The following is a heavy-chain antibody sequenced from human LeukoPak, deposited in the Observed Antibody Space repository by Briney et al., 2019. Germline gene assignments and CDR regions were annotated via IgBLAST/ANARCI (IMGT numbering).Heavy chain of an antibody. CDR3: ARDPYSSSWSYGMDV. D-gene: IGHD6-13*01. CDR2: IKHDGSEQ. V-gene: IGHV3-7*05. Sequence: GGSLRLSCTASGFTFSNYWMSWVRQTPEKGLEWLANIKHDGSEQVYVDSVKGRFTISRDNAKNLLYLQMNSLRAEDTAVYYCARDPYSSSWSYGMDVWGQGTTVTVSS. J-gene: IGHJ6*02. CDR1: GFTFSNYW.